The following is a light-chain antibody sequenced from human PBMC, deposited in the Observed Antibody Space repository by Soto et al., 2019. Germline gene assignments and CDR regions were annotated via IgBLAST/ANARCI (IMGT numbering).Light chain of an antibody. CDR1: SSNIESNT. J-gene: IGLJ3*02. CDR3: AAWDDSLKGRV. V-gene: IGLV1-44*01. CDR2: STH. Sequence: QAVVTQPPSASGTPGQRFTISCSGSSSNIESNTVNWYQQLPGTAPKLLIYSTHQRPSGVPDRFSGSKSGTSASLAISGLQSEDEADYYCAAWDDSLKGRVFGGGTKVTVL.